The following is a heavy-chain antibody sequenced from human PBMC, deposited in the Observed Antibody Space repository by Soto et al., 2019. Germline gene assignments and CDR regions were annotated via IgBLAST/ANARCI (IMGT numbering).Heavy chain of an antibody. V-gene: IGHV1-2*04. J-gene: IGHJ6*03. CDR1: GYTFTGYY. Sequence: QVQLVQSGAEVKKPGASVKVSCKASGYTFTGYYMHWVRQAPGQGLEWMGWINPNSGGTNYAQKFQGWVTMTRDTSISTAYMELSRLRSDDTAVYYCARASGGFYGSGVKGEHYYYMDVWGKGTTVTVSS. D-gene: IGHD3-10*01. CDR3: ARASGGFYGSGVKGEHYYYMDV. CDR2: INPNSGGT.